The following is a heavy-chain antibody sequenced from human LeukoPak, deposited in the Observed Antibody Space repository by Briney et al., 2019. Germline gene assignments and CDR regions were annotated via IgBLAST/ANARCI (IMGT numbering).Heavy chain of an antibody. CDR2: IRYDGSNK. CDR1: GFTFSSYG. J-gene: IGHJ6*03. V-gene: IGHV3-30*02. CDR3: AKDGYSRGFYYYYYMDV. Sequence: GGSLGLSCAASGFTFSSYGMHWVRQAPGKGLEWVAFIRYDGSNKYYADSVKGRFTISRDNSKNTLYLQMNSLRAEDTAVYYCAKDGYSRGFYYYYYMDVXGKGTXVTISS. D-gene: IGHD6-13*01.